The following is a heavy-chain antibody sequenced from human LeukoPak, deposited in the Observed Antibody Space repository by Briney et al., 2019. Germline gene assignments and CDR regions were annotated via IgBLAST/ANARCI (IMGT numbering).Heavy chain of an antibody. Sequence: GGSLRLSCAASGFTVSSNYMSWVRQAPGKGLEWVSVIYSGGSTYYADSVKGRFTISRDNSKNTLYLQMNSLRAEDTAVYYCARDPYYDSSGYYLNWGQGTLVTVSS. J-gene: IGHJ4*02. CDR2: IYSGGST. CDR1: GFTVSSNY. V-gene: IGHV3-66*01. CDR3: ARDPYYDSSGYYLN. D-gene: IGHD3-22*01.